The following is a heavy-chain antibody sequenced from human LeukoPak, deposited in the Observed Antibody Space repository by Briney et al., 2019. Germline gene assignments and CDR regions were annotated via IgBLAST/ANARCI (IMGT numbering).Heavy chain of an antibody. CDR1: GGTFSSYA. CDR2: IIPIFGTA. V-gene: IGHV1-69*05. CDR3: ATEAHINQDPDAFDI. Sequence: EASVKVSCKASGGTFSSYAISWVRQAPGQGLEWMGGIIPIFGTANYAQKFQGRVTITTDESTSTAHMELSSLRSEDTAVYYCATEAHINQDPDAFDIWGQGTMVTVSS. J-gene: IGHJ3*02. D-gene: IGHD2-21*01.